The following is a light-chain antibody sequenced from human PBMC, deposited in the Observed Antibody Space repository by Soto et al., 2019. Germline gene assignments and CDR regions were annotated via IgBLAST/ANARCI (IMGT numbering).Light chain of an antibody. CDR1: QTCXSYY. CDR2: GAS. Sequence: LTQSPDAPSLSPGESATLSCRASQTCXSYYLAWCTQSPGQAPWLLIXGASTRAAGIPERFSGSVSGTDFTLTIPRLEPEEYAVYYCQQYDSWTLGQGTKVDIK. CDR3: QQYDSWT. V-gene: IGKV3-20*01. J-gene: IGKJ1*01.